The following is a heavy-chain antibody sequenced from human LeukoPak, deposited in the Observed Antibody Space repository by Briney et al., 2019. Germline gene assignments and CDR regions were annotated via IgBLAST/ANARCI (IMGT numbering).Heavy chain of an antibody. CDR3: AREVDHYYDSSGFLGDDAFNI. CDR1: GFTFSSYW. CDR2: IKQDGSEK. V-gene: IGHV3-7*01. J-gene: IGHJ3*02. D-gene: IGHD3-22*01. Sequence: GGSLRLSCAASGFTFSSYWMSWVRQAPGKGLEWVANIKQDGSEKYYVDSVKGRFTISRDNAKNSLYLQMSSLRAEDTAVYYCAREVDHYYDSSGFLGDDAFNIWGPGTVVTVSS.